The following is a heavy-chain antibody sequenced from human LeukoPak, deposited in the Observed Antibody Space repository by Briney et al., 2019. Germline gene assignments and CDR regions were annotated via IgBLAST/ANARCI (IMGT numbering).Heavy chain of an antibody. J-gene: IGHJ4*02. V-gene: IGHV3-64D*09. D-gene: IGHD6-13*01. Sequence: GGSLRLSCSASGFTFSSYTLHWVRQAPGKGLEYVSAISSSGGRTYYADSVRGRFTISRDNSKNTLYLQMSSLRAEDTAVYYCVKGRYSNSWYSSDYWGQGTLVTVSS. CDR3: VKGRYSNSWYSSDY. CDR1: GFTFSSYT. CDR2: ISSSGGRT.